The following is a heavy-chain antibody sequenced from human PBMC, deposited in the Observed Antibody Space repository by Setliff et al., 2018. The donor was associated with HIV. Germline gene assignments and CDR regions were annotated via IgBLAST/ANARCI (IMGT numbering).Heavy chain of an antibody. D-gene: IGHD5-12*01. Sequence: GASVKVSCKASGYTFTDYYIHWVRQAPGQGLEWMGWIYPNTGGTNYAQKFQGRVTMTRDTSISTAYMELRSLKSDDTAVYYCARGKTWLRFLDYWGQGTLVTSPQ. CDR2: IYPNTGGT. CDR1: GYTFTDYY. J-gene: IGHJ4*02. V-gene: IGHV1-2*02. CDR3: ARGKTWLRFLDY.